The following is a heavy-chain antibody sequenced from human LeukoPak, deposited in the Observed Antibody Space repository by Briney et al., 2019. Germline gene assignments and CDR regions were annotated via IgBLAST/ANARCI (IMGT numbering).Heavy chain of an antibody. D-gene: IGHD6-19*01. CDR2: INPSGGAT. CDR3: ARDLPHPGIAVADPTY. V-gene: IGHV1-46*01. Sequence: GASVKVSCKASGYTFTSYYMHWVRQAPGQGLEWMGIINPSGGATTYAQKFQGRVTMTRDTSTSTVYMELSSVRFEDTAVYYCARDLPHPGIAVADPTYWGQGTLVTVSS. CDR1: GYTFTSYY. J-gene: IGHJ4*02.